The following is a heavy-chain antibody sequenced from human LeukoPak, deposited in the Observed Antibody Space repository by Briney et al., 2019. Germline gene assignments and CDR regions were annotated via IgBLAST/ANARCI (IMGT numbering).Heavy chain of an antibody. V-gene: IGHV3-30-3*01. CDR1: GFTFSSYA. J-gene: IGHJ4*02. Sequence: GSLMLSCAASGFTFSSYAMHWVRQAPGKGLEWVAVLSYDGYDKYYADSVKGRFTISRDNSKNTLYLQMNSLRAEDTALYYCARDRGHHFDYWGQGTLVTVSS. CDR3: ARDRGHHFDY. CDR2: LSYDGYDK.